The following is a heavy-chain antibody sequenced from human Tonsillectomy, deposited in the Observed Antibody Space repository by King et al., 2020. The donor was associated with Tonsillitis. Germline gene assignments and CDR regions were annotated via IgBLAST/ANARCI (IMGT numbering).Heavy chain of an antibody. J-gene: IGHJ6*02. CDR1: GFNFDDYG. V-gene: IGHV3-20*01. CDR2: INWNGGST. Sequence: QLVQSGGGVVRPGGSLRLSCAASGFNFDDYGMSWVRQAPGKGLEWVSGINWNGGSTGYADSVKVRFTISRDNAKNSLYLQMNSLRAEDTALYHCARSRPDYYYGMDVWGQGTTVTVSS. CDR3: ARSRPDYYYGMDV.